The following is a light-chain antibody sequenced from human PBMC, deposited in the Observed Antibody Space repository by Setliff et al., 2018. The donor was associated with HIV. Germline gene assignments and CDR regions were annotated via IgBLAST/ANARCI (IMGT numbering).Light chain of an antibody. V-gene: IGLV2-23*02. Sequence: QSALTQPASVSGSPGQSITISCTGTSRDVGCYSIVSGFQQHPGEAPTLMLYEVSKRPSGVSDRFSGSNSGNTASLTISGLRAEDESDYYCCSYVRGATYVFGTATKVTVL. CDR1: SRDVGCYSI. CDR3: CSYVRGATYV. J-gene: IGLJ1*01. CDR2: EVS.